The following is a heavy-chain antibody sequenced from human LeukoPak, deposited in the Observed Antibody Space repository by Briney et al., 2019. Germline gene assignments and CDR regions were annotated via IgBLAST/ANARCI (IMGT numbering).Heavy chain of an antibody. CDR2: INPNSGST. D-gene: IGHD1-14*01. J-gene: IGHJ3*02. V-gene: IGHV1-46*01. Sequence: ASVKVSCKTSGYTFTSYYVHWARQAPGQGLEWMGTINPNSGSTTYAQKVQDGVTMTRDTSTSTVHMELSSLRSEDTAVYYCAMGVGTSAFDIWGQGTMVTVSS. CDR1: GYTFTSYY. CDR3: AMGVGTSAFDI.